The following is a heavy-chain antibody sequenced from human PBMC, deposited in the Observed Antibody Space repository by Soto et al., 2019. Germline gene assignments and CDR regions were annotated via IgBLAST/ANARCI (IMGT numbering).Heavy chain of an antibody. Sequence: QVQLVESGGGVVQPGRSLRLSCAASGLTFNYYGMHWVRQAPGKGLEWVAVISHDGNNKYYADSVKGRFTISRDNSKNTVYLKMSSLSVEDTALYCCTNTANDIWSGYEPRGGGWSDPWGQGTLVTVSA. V-gene: IGHV3-30*18. J-gene: IGHJ5*02. CDR3: TNTANDIWSGYEPRGGGWSDP. CDR1: GLTFNYYG. CDR2: ISHDGNNK. D-gene: IGHD3-3*01.